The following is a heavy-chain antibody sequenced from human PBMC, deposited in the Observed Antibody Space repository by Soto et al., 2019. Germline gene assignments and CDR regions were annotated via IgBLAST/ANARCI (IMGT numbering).Heavy chain of an antibody. CDR1: GYTFTSYA. CDR2: INAGNGNT. CDR3: ARAYSSSSIAFDI. V-gene: IGHV1-3*01. J-gene: IGHJ3*02. D-gene: IGHD6-6*01. Sequence: EASVKVSCKASGYTFTSYAMHWVRQAPGQRLEWMGWINAGNGNTKYSQKFQGRVTITRDTSASTAYMELSSLRSEDTAVYYCARAYSSSSIAFDIWGQGTMVTVSS.